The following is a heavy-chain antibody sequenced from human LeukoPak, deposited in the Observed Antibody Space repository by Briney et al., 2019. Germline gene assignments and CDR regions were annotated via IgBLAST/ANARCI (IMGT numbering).Heavy chain of an antibody. CDR1: GYTLSELF. D-gene: IGHD6-13*01. Sequence: ASVKVACKVSGYTLSELFIHWVRQAPGKGLEWMGGLDPEDAETIYAQKLQGRVSMTEDTSTDTAYMELSSLRSEDTAVYYCATAGYTNNWYYFDYWGQGTLVTVSS. CDR3: ATAGYTNNWYYFDY. J-gene: IGHJ4*02. V-gene: IGHV1-24*01. CDR2: LDPEDAET.